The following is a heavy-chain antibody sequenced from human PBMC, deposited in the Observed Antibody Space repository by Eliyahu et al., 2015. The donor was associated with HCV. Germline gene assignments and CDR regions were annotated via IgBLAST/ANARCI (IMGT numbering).Heavy chain of an antibody. CDR1: GGSFSGYY. V-gene: IGHV4-34*01. CDR3: ARRPFGGIAAAGRPNWFDP. Sequence: QVQLQQWGAGLLKPSETLSLTCAVXGGSFSGYYWSWTRXPPGKGLGWIGEINHSGXTNYNPSLKSRVTXSVDTSKNQFSLKLSSVTAADTAVYYCARRPFGGIAAAGRPNWFDPWGQGTLVTVSS. CDR2: INHSGXT. J-gene: IGHJ5*02. D-gene: IGHD6-13*01.